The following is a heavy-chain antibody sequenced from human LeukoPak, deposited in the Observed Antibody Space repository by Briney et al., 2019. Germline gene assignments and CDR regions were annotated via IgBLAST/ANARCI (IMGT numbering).Heavy chain of an antibody. CDR2: VDPFTGDT. Sequence: ASVKVSCMASGYALTGNDFYWVRQAPGQGLEYMGSVDPFTGDTNYAQKFQGRVTMTRDTSRNTAYMELSGLTSDDTAMYYCATRPRPVTIGPFDYWGQGTLVTGSS. CDR3: ATRPRPVTIGPFDY. V-gene: IGHV1-2*02. J-gene: IGHJ4*02. D-gene: IGHD2-21*02. CDR1: GYALTGND.